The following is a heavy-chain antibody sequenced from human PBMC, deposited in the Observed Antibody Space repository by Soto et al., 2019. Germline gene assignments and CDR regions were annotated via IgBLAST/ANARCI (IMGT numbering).Heavy chain of an antibody. CDR1: GYAFTTYG. CDR3: ARGRYGDY. J-gene: IGHJ4*02. CDR2: ISAHNGNT. D-gene: IGHD1-1*01. Sequence: QVHLVQSGAEGKKPGASVKVSCKGSGYAFTTYGITWVRQAPGQGLEWMGWISAHNGNTNYAQKLQGRVTVTRDTATSTAYMELRRLRSDYTAVYYCARGRYGDYCGQGCLVTVSS. V-gene: IGHV1-18*01.